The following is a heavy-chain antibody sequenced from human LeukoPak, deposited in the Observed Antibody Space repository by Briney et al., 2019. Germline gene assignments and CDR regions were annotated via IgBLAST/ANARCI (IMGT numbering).Heavy chain of an antibody. D-gene: IGHD3-9*01. V-gene: IGHV1-2*02. CDR1: GYTFTGYY. CDR3: ARAPKYYDILTGYYKGVWFDP. CDR2: INPNSGGT. J-gene: IGHJ5*02. Sequence: GGSVKDSCKASGYTFTGYYMHWVRQAPGQGLEWMGWINPNSGGTNYAQKFQGRVTMTRETSISTADMELSRLRSDDTAVYYCARAPKYYDILTGYYKGVWFDPWGQGSLATVSS.